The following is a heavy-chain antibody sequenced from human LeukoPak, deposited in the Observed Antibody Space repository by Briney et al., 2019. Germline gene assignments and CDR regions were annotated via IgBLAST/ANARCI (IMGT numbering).Heavy chain of an antibody. Sequence: GGSLRLSCAASGFSFSSYSMNWVRQAPGKGLEWISYISTSGGFISYADSVKGRFTISRDNAKNSLYLQMNSLRAEDTAVYYCARGAFNTSPDYWGQGILVTVSS. CDR1: GFSFSSYS. D-gene: IGHD2-2*01. J-gene: IGHJ4*02. CDR2: ISTSGGFI. CDR3: ARGAFNTSPDY. V-gene: IGHV3-21*05.